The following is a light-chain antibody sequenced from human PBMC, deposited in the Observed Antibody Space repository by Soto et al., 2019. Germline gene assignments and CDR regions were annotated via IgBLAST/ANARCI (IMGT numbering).Light chain of an antibody. CDR1: QSVSSSS. CDR3: QQHGSSPPWT. Sequence: EIVLTQSPGTLSLFPGERATLSCRASQSVSSSSLAWYQQKPGQAPRLLIYGASSRATGIPDRFSGSGSGTDFTLSISRLEPEDFAVYYCQQHGSSPPWTFGQGTKVEIK. CDR2: GAS. V-gene: IGKV3-20*01. J-gene: IGKJ1*01.